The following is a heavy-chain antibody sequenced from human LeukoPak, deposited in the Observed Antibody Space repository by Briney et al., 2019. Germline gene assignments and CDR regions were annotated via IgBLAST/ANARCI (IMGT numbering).Heavy chain of an antibody. CDR2: IYTSGST. V-gene: IGHV4-59*10. Sequence: SETLSLTCVVYGGSFSGYYWSWIRQPAGKGLEWIGRIYTSGSTNYNPSLKSRVTISVDTSKNQFSLKLSSVTAADTAVYYCARYYYDNSGSIYAFDIWGQGTMVTVSS. D-gene: IGHD3-22*01. J-gene: IGHJ3*02. CDR3: ARYYYDNSGSIYAFDI. CDR1: GGSFSGYY.